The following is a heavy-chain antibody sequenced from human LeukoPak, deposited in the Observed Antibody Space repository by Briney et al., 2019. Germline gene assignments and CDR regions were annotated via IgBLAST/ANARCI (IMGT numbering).Heavy chain of an antibody. V-gene: IGHV4-59*08. J-gene: IGHJ2*01. CDR2: IYYSGST. Sequence: PSETLSLTCTVSGGSISNYYWSWVRQPPRKGLEWIFYIYYSGSTTYNPSLKSRVTISVDTSKNQFSLKLSSVTAADTAVYYCARRTYFDLWGRGTLVTVSS. CDR3: ARRTYFDL. CDR1: GGSISNYY.